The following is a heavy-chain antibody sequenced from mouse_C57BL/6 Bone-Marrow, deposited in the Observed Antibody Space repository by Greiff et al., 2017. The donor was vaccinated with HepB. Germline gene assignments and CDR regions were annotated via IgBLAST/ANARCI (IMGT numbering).Heavy chain of an antibody. CDR3: ARPYFYAMDY. V-gene: IGHV5-12*01. CDR1: GFTFSDYY. CDR2: ISNGGGST. D-gene: IGHD2-10*01. Sequence: DVMLVESGGGLVQPGGSLKLSCAASGFTFSDYYMYWVRQTPEKRLEWVAYISNGGGSTYYPDTVKGRFTISRDNAKNTLYLQMSRLKSEDTAMYYCARPYFYAMDYWGQGTSVTVSS. J-gene: IGHJ4*01.